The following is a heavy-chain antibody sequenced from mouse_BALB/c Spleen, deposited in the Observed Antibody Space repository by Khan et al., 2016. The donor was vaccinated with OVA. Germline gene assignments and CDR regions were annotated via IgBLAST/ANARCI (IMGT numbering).Heavy chain of an antibody. J-gene: IGHJ2*01. V-gene: IGHV1-20*02. CDR3: TIIYRSDFDY. D-gene: IGHD1-1*01. Sequence: VQLKESGPELVRPGASVKISCKASGYSFTGYFMNWVMQSHGKSLEWIGRINPHIGETFYNQRFKDKATLNVDESSSTAHMELRSLASEDSAVYYCTIIYRSDFDYWGQGTTLTVSS. CDR2: INPHIGET. CDR1: GYSFTGYF.